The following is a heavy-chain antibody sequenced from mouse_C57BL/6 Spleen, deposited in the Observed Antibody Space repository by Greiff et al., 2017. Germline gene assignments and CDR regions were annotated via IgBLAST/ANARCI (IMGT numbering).Heavy chain of an antibody. D-gene: IGHD4-1*01. J-gene: IGHJ3*01. Sequence: QVQLKQPGAELVRPGSSVKLSCKASGYTFTSYWMHWVKQRPIQGLEWIGNIDTSDSETHYNQKFKDKATLTVDKSSSTAYMQLSSLTSEDSAVYYCARAWDGLFAYWGQGTLVTVSA. V-gene: IGHV1-52*01. CDR3: ARAWDGLFAY. CDR1: GYTFTSYW. CDR2: IDTSDSET.